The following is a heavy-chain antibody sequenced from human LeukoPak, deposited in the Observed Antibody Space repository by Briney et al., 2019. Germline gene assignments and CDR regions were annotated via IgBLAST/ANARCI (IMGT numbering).Heavy chain of an antibody. CDR1: GFTFSSYS. Sequence: GGSLRLSCAASGFTFSSYSMNWVRQAPGKGLEWVSSISSSSSYIYYADSVKGRFTISRDNAKNSLYLQMDSLRAEDTAVYYCARQVPATAHFDYWGQGTLVTVSS. J-gene: IGHJ4*02. D-gene: IGHD2-2*01. V-gene: IGHV3-21*01. CDR2: ISSSSSYI. CDR3: ARQVPATAHFDY.